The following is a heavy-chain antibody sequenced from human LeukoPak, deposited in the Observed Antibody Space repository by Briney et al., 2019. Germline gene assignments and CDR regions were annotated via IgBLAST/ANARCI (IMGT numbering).Heavy chain of an antibody. V-gene: IGHV5-51*01. J-gene: IGHJ4*02. CDR1: GYSFNSYW. CDR2: IYPGECDA. D-gene: IGHD1-26*01. CDR3: ARRRDLYSGSYYPFDY. Sequence: GGSLKISCKGSGYSFNSYWIGWGRQMPGKGLKWGGIIYPGECDARYSPSFQGQVTISADKSIATAYLQWSSLKASDTAMVYCARRRDLYSGSYYPFDYWGRGTLVTLSS.